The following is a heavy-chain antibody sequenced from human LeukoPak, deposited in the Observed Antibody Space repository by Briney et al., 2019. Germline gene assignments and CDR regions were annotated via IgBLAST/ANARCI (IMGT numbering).Heavy chain of an antibody. D-gene: IGHD3-22*01. CDR1: GGSIGSYY. V-gene: IGHV4-59*08. CDR3: ARRTGYDTSGYYYYFDR. Sequence: SSETLSLTCTVSGGSIGSYYWSWIRQPPGKGLEWIGYIYYSGSTNYNPSLKSRVTISVDTSKNQFSLKLSAVTAADTAVYYCARRTGYDTSGYYYYFDRWGQGTLVTVSS. CDR2: IYYSGST. J-gene: IGHJ4*02.